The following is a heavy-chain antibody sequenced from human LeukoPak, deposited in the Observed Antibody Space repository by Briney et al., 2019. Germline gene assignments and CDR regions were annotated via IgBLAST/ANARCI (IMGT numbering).Heavy chain of an antibody. Sequence: SQALSLTCTVSGASFSSGDQYWNWIRQSPGKGLEWIGSIHPSGMLYNNPSLESRVTISIDTSKNQFSLNLNSVTAADTAVYFCSRGLDSRKLGYWGQGTLVTVSS. CDR1: GASFSSGDQY. J-gene: IGHJ4*02. D-gene: IGHD3-22*01. V-gene: IGHV4-31*03. CDR2: IHPSGML. CDR3: SRGLDSRKLGY.